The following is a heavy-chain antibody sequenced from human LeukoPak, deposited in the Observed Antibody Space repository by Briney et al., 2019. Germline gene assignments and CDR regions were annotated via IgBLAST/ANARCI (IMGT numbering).Heavy chain of an antibody. CDR2: IKSKTDGGTT. V-gene: IGHV3-15*01. D-gene: IGHD3-10*01. J-gene: IGHJ4*02. CDR3: TTYGSGRKFDY. CDR1: GFTFSNAW. Sequence: GGSLRLSCAASGFTFSNAWMSWVRQSPGKGLEWVGRIKSKTDGGTTDYAAPVKGRFTISRDDSTNTLYLQMNSLKSEDTAVYYCTTYGSGRKFDYWGQGILVTVSS.